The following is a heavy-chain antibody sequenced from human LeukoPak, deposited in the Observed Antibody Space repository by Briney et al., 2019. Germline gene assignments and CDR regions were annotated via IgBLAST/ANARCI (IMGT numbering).Heavy chain of an antibody. CDR1: GFTFGDYT. V-gene: IGHV3-49*03. CDR3: TTSQWEQYS. J-gene: IGHJ4*02. CDR2: ITSLTYGGTT. D-gene: IGHD1-26*01. Sequence: GGSLRLSCTGSGFTFGDYTMSWFRQPPGKGLEWVGFITSLTYGGTTERAASAQDRFTISRDDSKRTAYLQMNSLKTEDTAVYYCTTSQWEQYSWGQGTLVTVSS.